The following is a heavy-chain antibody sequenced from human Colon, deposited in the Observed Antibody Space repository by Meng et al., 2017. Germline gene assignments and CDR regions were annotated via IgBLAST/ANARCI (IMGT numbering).Heavy chain of an antibody. J-gene: IGHJ4*02. CDR2: IYDSGST. V-gene: IGHV4-59*01. D-gene: IGHD2-15*01. CDR3: ARGPNGGYCSGGSCYRFDY. Sequence: SETLSLTCIVSGGSISSYYWSWIRQPPGKGLEWIGYIYDSGSTNYNSSLKSRVTISVDTSKNQFSLRVSSVTAADTAVYYCARGPNGGYCSGGSCYRFDYWGQGTLVTVSS. CDR1: GGSISSYY.